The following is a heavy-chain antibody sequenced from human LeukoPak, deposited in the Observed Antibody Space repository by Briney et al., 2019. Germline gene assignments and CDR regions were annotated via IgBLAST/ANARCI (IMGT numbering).Heavy chain of an antibody. CDR1: GGSFSVYY. CDR3: ARGDRSRRTQGGYSYGGLDY. Sequence: PSETLSLTCAVYGGSFSVYYWSWIRQPPGKGLEWIGEINHSGSTNYNPSLKSRVTISVDTSKDQFSLKLSSVTAADTAVYYCARGDRSRRTQGGYSYGGLDYWGQGTLVTVSS. CDR2: INHSGST. V-gene: IGHV4-34*01. D-gene: IGHD5-18*01. J-gene: IGHJ4*02.